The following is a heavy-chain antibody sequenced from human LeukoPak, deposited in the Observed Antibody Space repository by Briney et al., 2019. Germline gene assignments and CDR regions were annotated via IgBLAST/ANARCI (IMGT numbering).Heavy chain of an antibody. J-gene: IGHJ4*02. V-gene: IGHV3-48*02. Sequence: GGPLRLSCAASGFTFSSYSMNWVRQAPGKGLEWVSYISGGGSAMYYADPVKGRFTISRDNAKNSLYLQMNSLRDEDTAVYYCASATSFDFWGQGTLVTVSS. CDR2: ISGGGSAM. CDR3: ASATSFDF. CDR1: GFTFSSYS.